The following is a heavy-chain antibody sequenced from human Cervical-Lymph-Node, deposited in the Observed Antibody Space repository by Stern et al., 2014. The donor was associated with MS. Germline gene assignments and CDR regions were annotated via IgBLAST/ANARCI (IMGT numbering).Heavy chain of an antibody. Sequence: VQLVESGGGVVQPGRSLRISCAASGFTFRAHGLHWVRQAPGQGLEWVAVIWYDGTSKYYADSVKGRFAISRDNSKNTLYLQLNSLRVEDTAVFYCARGLSYFDYWGRGTLVTVSS. CDR1: GFTFRAHG. CDR2: IWYDGTSK. V-gene: IGHV3-33*01. CDR3: ARGLSYFDY. J-gene: IGHJ4*02.